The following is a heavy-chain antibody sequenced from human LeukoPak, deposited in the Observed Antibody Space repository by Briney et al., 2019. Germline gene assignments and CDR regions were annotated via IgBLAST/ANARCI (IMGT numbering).Heavy chain of an antibody. J-gene: IGHJ4*02. CDR1: GFTFSSYS. CDR2: FTSRSRSI. V-gene: IGHV3-21*06. CDR3: AKGLTVTTEYYFDY. D-gene: IGHD4-11*01. Sequence: GGSLRLSCAASGFTFSSYSMNWVRQAPGKGLEWLSSFTSRSRSIYYADSVKGRFTISRDNAKNLLYLQMNSLRAEDTAVYYCAKGLTVTTEYYFDYWGQGTLVTVSS.